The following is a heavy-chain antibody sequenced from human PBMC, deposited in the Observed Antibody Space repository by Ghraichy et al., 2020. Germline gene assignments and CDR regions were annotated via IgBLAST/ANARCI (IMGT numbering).Heavy chain of an antibody. CDR1: GFTFNNYA. J-gene: IGHJ4*02. D-gene: IGHD4-17*01. CDR2: ISGSGGNT. Sequence: LRLSCAASGFTFNNYAVTWVRQAPGKGLEWVSAISGSGGNTYYADSVKGRFTISRDNSKNTLSLQMSSLRAEDTAVYYCAKTVSGVGYYFDYWGQGTLVTVSS. V-gene: IGHV3-23*01. CDR3: AKTVSGVGYYFDY.